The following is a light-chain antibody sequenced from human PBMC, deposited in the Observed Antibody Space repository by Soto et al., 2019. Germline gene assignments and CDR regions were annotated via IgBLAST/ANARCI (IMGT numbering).Light chain of an antibody. CDR2: DAS. CDR3: QQYNSWPPIT. V-gene: IGKV3-15*01. Sequence: EVVMTQSPATLSVSPGERATLSCRASESVSRNLAWYQQKPGQAPRLLIYDASTRSTGIPARFSGGGSGTEFTLPISSLQSEDFVVYYCQQYNSWPPITFGQGTRLEIK. CDR1: ESVSRN. J-gene: IGKJ5*01.